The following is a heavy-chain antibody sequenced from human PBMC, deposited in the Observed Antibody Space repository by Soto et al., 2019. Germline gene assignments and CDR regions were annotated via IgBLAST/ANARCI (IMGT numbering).Heavy chain of an antibody. CDR3: AREGGLLEWLYTPHYSYYGMQV. V-gene: IGHV4-31*03. D-gene: IGHD3-3*01. CDR2: IYYSGST. CDR1: GVSISSGGYY. J-gene: IGHJ6*01. Sequence: PSETLSLTCTFSGVSISSGGYYWSWIGQHPWKGLEWIGYIYYSGSTYYNPSLKSRVTISVDTSKNQFSLKLSSVTAADTAVYYCAREGGLLEWLYTPHYSYYGMQVLGQGTTVTVSS.